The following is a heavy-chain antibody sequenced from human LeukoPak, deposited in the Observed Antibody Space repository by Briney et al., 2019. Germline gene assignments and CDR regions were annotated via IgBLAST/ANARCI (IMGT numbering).Heavy chain of an antibody. J-gene: IGHJ4*02. CDR3: ARAYSSGWAPFDY. D-gene: IGHD6-25*01. CDR2: INWNGGST. Sequence: TGGSLRLSCAASGFTFDDYGMSWVRQAPGKGLEWVSGINWNGGSTGYADSVKGRFTISRDNAKNSLYLQMNSLRAEDTALYHCARAYSSGWAPFDYWGQGALVTVSS. CDR1: GFTFDDYG. V-gene: IGHV3-20*01.